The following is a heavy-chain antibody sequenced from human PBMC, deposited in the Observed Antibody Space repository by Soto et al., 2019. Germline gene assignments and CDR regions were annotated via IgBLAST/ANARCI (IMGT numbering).Heavy chain of an antibody. CDR1: GVSISSSNW. D-gene: IGHD1-1*01. CDR2: IYHSGST. CDR3: ATGRLEDYYYYGMDV. J-gene: IGHJ6*02. V-gene: IGHV4-4*02. Sequence: SATLSLTCAVSGVSISSSNWWSWVRQPPGKGLEWIGEIYHSGSTNYNPSLKSRVTISVDTSKNQFSLKLSSVTAADTAVYYCATGRLEDYYYYGMDVWGQGTTVTVSS.